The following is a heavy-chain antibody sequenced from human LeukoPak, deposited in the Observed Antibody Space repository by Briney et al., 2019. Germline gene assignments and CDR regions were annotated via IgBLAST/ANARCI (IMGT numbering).Heavy chain of an antibody. V-gene: IGHV3-23*01. D-gene: IGHD7-27*01. Sequence: VGCLRLSRVDSRVTLATFAMSCVRETPGRGLECVSDIGNTETYYSDSVKGRFTISRDNSKSTIYLHMSNLRAEDTALYYCARDGQAFNSNWDYFEYWGQGTPVTVSS. CDR2: IGNTET. J-gene: IGHJ4*02. CDR1: RVTLATFA. CDR3: ARDGQAFNSNWDYFEY.